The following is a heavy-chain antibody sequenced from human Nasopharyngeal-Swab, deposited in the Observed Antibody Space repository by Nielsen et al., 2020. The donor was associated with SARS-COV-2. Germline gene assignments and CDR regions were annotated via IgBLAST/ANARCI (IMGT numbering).Heavy chain of an antibody. CDR3: ARLGFLANWFDP. J-gene: IGHJ5*02. CDR1: GYSFTNHW. D-gene: IGHD3-3*01. CDR2: IHPGDSDS. Sequence: KVSCKGSGYSFTNHWIGWVRQMPGKGLEWMGIIHPGDSDSRYSPSFQGQVTISADKSINTAYLQWSSLKASDTAMYYCARLGFLANWFDPWGQGTLVTVSS. V-gene: IGHV5-51*01.